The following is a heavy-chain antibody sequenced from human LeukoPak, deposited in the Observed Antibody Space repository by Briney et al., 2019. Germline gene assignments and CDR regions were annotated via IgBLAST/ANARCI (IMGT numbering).Heavy chain of an antibody. Sequence: ASVKVSCKASGGTFNSYAISWVRQAPGQGLEWMGWINPNSGGTNYAQKFQGRVTMTRDTSISTAYMELSRLRSDDTAVYYCARGRKIAAGRDAFDIWGQGTMVTVSS. D-gene: IGHD6-13*01. V-gene: IGHV1-2*02. CDR3: ARGRKIAAGRDAFDI. CDR1: GGTFNSYA. J-gene: IGHJ3*02. CDR2: INPNSGGT.